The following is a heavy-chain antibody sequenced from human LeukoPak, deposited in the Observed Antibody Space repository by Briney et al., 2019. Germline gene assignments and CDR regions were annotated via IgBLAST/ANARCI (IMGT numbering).Heavy chain of an antibody. Sequence: ASVKVSCKASGYTFTGYYMHWVRQAPGQVLEWMGWINPNSGGTNYAQKFQGRVTMTRDTSISTAYMELSRLRSDDTAVYYCARDPETYSDYSNWFDPWGQGTLVTVSS. CDR3: ARDPETYSDYSNWFDP. D-gene: IGHD4-17*01. CDR1: GYTFTGYY. V-gene: IGHV1-2*02. CDR2: INPNSGGT. J-gene: IGHJ5*02.